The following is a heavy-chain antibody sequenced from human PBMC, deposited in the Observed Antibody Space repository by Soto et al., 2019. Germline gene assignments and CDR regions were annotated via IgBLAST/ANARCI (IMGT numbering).Heavy chain of an antibody. CDR3: ARGKTSTCWFDP. D-gene: IGHD2-2*01. Sequence: PSETLSLTCAVYGGSFSGYYWSWIRQPPGKGLEWIGEINHSGSTNYNPSLKSRVTISVDTSKNQFSLKLSSVTAADTAVYYCARGKTSTCWFDPWGQGTLVTVSS. V-gene: IGHV4-34*01. CDR1: GGSFSGYY. CDR2: INHSGST. J-gene: IGHJ5*02.